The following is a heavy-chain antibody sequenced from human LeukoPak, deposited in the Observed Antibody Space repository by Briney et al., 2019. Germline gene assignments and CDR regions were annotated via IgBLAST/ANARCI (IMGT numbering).Heavy chain of an antibody. V-gene: IGHV3-7*01. D-gene: IGHD6-13*01. Sequence: GGSLRLSCAASGFTFSSYWMSWVRQAPGKGLEWVANMKQDGSEKYYVDSVKGRFTISRDNAKNSLYLQMNSLRAEDTAVYYCARVGYSSSWYDSHYYYYGMDVWGQGTTVTVSS. J-gene: IGHJ6*02. CDR2: MKQDGSEK. CDR1: GFTFSSYW. CDR3: ARVGYSSSWYDSHYYYYGMDV.